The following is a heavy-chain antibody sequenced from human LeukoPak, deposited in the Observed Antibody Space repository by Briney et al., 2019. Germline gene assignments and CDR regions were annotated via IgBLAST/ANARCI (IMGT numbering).Heavy chain of an antibody. J-gene: IGHJ3*02. CDR2: IYYSGST. D-gene: IGHD3-22*01. V-gene: IGHV4-59*06. Sequence: PSETLSLTCTVSGGSISSYYWSWIRQHPGKGLEWIGYIYYSGSTYYNPSLKSRVTISVDTSKNQFSLKLSSVTAADTAVYYCARGPIVVVTRASYAFDIWGQGTMVTVSS. CDR3: ARGPIVVVTRASYAFDI. CDR1: GGSISSYY.